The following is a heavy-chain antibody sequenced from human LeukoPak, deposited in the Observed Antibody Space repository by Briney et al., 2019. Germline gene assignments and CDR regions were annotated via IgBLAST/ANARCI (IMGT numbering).Heavy chain of an antibody. D-gene: IGHD5-12*01. CDR1: GFTFSTYA. J-gene: IGHJ4*02. CDR3: AKTSRVNSGYDSPFDY. CDR2: VRGTGSNT. V-gene: IGHV3-23*01. Sequence: GGSLRRSCAASGFTFSTYAMSWVRQAPGKGLEWVSAVRGTGSNTYYADSVKGRFTISRDNSKNTLYLQMNSLRAEDTAIYYCAKTSRVNSGYDSPFDYWGQGTLVTVSS.